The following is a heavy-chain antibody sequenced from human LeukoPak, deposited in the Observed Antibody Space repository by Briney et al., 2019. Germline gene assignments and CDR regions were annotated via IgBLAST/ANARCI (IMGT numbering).Heavy chain of an antibody. CDR3: ARRGIAAEGLFDY. CDR1: GGSISSSNW. V-gene: IGHV4-4*02. CDR2: IYHSGST. D-gene: IGHD6-13*01. Sequence: PSETLSLTCAVSGGSISSSNWWSWVRQPPGKGLEWIGEIYHSGSTNYNPSLKSRVTISVDKSKNQFSLQLSSVTAADTAVYYCARRGIAAEGLFDYWGQGTLVTVSS. J-gene: IGHJ4*02.